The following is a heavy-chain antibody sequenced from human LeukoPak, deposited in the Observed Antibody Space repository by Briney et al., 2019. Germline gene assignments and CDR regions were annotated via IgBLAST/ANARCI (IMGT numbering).Heavy chain of an antibody. D-gene: IGHD3-9*01. CDR3: ASRLGILTGRDY. V-gene: IGHV4-34*01. Sequence: SETLSLTCAVYGGSFSGYYWSWICQPPGKGLEWIGEINHSGSTNYNPSLKSRVTISVDTSKNQFSLKLSSVTAADTAVYYCASRLGILTGRDYWGQGTLVTVSS. J-gene: IGHJ4*02. CDR1: GGSFSGYY. CDR2: INHSGST.